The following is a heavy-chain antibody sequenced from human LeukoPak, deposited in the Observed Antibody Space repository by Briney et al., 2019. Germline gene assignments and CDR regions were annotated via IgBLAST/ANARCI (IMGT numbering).Heavy chain of an antibody. D-gene: IGHD3-9*01. CDR3: ARVAKDYDILTGYYNYYYYYYMDV. CDR2: ISAYNGNT. J-gene: IGHJ6*03. CDR1: GYTFTSYG. V-gene: IGHV1-18*01. Sequence: ASVTVSCKASGYTFTSYGISWVRQAPGQGLEWMGWISAYNGNTNYAQKLQGRVTMTTDTSTSTAYMELRSLRSDDTAVYYCARVAKDYDILTGYYNYYYYYYMDVWGKGTTVTISS.